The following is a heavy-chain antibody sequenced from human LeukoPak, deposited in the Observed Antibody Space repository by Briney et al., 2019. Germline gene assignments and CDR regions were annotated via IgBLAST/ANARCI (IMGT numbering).Heavy chain of an antibody. J-gene: IGHJ5*02. CDR3: AKANSGSWKSGWFDP. CDR1: GFTISTYA. CDR2: IGGSGGGT. V-gene: IGHV3-23*01. Sequence: GGSLRPSCAASGFTISTYAMSWVRQAPGKGLEWVSGIGGSGGGTYYADSVKGRLIISRDTFKNTLYLQMNNLRAEDTAIYYCAKANSGSWKSGWFDPWGQGTLVTVSS. D-gene: IGHD6-19*01.